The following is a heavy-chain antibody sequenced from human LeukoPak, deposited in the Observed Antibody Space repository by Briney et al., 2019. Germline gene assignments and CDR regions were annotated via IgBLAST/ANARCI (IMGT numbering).Heavy chain of an antibody. V-gene: IGHV4-30-2*05. CDR2: IYHSGST. CDR1: GGSISSGGYS. J-gene: IGHJ4*02. Sequence: PSQTLSLTCAVSGGSISSGGYSWSWIRQPPGKGLEWIGYIYHSGSTYYNPSLKSRVTISVDTSKNQFSLKLSSVTAADTAVYYCARWGLRYFDWSFDYWGQGTLVTVSS. CDR3: ARWGLRYFDWSFDY. D-gene: IGHD3-9*01.